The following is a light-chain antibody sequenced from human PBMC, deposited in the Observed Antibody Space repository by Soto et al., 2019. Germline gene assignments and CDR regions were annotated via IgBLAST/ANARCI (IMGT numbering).Light chain of an antibody. J-gene: IGLJ1*01. Sequence: QSVLTQPPSVSEAPRQRVTISCSGSSSNIGNNAVNWYQQLPGKAPRLLIYYDVLLPSGVSDRFSGSKSATSASLAISGPQSEDGANYYCAAWDNSLNGYVFGTGTKVTAL. CDR1: SSNIGNNA. V-gene: IGLV1-36*01. CDR2: YDV. CDR3: AAWDNSLNGYV.